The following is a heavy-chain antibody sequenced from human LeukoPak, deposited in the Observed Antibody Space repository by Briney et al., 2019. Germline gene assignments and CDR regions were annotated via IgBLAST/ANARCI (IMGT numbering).Heavy chain of an antibody. J-gene: IGHJ4*02. V-gene: IGHV4-61*02. CDR3: ARPRSGWYYFDY. CDR2: IYTSGST. D-gene: IGHD6-19*01. CDR1: GGSISSGSYY. Sequence: SETLSLTCTVSGGSISSGSYYWSWIRQPAGKGLEWIGRIYTSGSTNYNPSLKSRVTISVDTSKNQFSLKLSSVTAADTAVYYCARPRSGWYYFDYWGQGTLVTVSS.